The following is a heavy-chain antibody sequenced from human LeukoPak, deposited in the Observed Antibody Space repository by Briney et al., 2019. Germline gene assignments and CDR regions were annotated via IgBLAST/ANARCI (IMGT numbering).Heavy chain of an antibody. CDR1: GGTFSSYA. Sequence: ASVKLSCKASGGTFSSYAISWVRQAPGQGLEWMGWISANNGKTDSAQNLQGRVTMTTDTSTSTAYMELRTLRSDDTAVYYCARTIYGSGTYSLDYWGQGTLVTVSS. J-gene: IGHJ4*02. CDR2: ISANNGKT. V-gene: IGHV1-18*01. CDR3: ARTIYGSGTYSLDY. D-gene: IGHD3-10*01.